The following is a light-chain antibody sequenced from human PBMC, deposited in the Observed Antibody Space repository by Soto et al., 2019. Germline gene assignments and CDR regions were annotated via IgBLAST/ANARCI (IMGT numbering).Light chain of an antibody. CDR1: SSDVGGYNY. J-gene: IGLJ1*01. V-gene: IGLV2-14*03. CDR2: DVS. CDR3: SSYTTSNTRQIV. Sequence: QSVLTQPASVSGSPGQSINISCTGTSSDVGGYNYVSWYQHHPGKAPKLIIYDVSNRPSGVSKPFAGSKSGNTASLTISGLQPEDEADYYCSSYTTSNTRQIVFGTGTKLTVL.